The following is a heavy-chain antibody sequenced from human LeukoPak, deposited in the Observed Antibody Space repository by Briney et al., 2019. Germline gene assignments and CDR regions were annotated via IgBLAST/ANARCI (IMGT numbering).Heavy chain of an antibody. CDR3: ARHGSSYGIPSDAFDI. Sequence: GESLKISCKGSGYSFTSYWIGWVRQMPGKGLEWMGIIYPGDSDTRYSPSFQGQVTISADKSISTAYLQWSSLKASDTAMYYCARHGSSYGIPSDAFDIWGQGTMVTVSS. J-gene: IGHJ3*02. CDR2: IYPGDSDT. V-gene: IGHV5-51*01. D-gene: IGHD6-6*01. CDR1: GYSFTSYW.